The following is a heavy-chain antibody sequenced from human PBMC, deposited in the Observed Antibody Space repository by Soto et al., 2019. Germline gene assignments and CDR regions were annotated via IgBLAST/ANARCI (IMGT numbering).Heavy chain of an antibody. CDR2: ISYDGSNK. CDR3: AKDWNTIFGVVTIFDY. D-gene: IGHD3-3*01. J-gene: IGHJ4*02. CDR1: GFTFSSYG. Sequence: GGSLRLSCAASGFTFSSYGMHWVRQAPGKGLEWVAVISYDGSNKYYADSVKSRFTISRDNSKNTLYLQMNSLRAEDTAVYYCAKDWNTIFGVVTIFDYSGQGTLLTVSS. V-gene: IGHV3-30*18.